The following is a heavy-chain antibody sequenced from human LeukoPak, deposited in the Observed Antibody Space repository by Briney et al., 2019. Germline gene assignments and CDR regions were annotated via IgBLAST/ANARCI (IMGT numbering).Heavy chain of an antibody. V-gene: IGHV3-30-3*01. Sequence: GGSLRLSCAASGFTFSTYTMHWVRQAPGKGLEWVAVIPYDGSNKLYTDSVKGRFTISRDNSKNTLYLQMNSLRAEDTAVYYCARGPDVGISIHYFDYCGQGTLVTVSS. D-gene: IGHD1-26*01. CDR3: ARGPDVGISIHYFDY. J-gene: IGHJ4*02. CDR1: GFTFSTYT. CDR2: IPYDGSNK.